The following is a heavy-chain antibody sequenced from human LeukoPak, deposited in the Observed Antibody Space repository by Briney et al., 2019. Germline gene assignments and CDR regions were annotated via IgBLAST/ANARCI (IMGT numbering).Heavy chain of an antibody. Sequence: PGGSLRLSCAASGFTFNTYAMSWVRQAPGKGLEWVSAISPSGGSTYYADSVKGRFTISRDNSKNTLYLQMNSLRAEDMALYYCAKNIGWHDYGGQGTLVTVSS. J-gene: IGHJ4*02. D-gene: IGHD6-19*01. CDR3: AKNIGWHDY. CDR1: GFTFNTYA. V-gene: IGHV3-23*01. CDR2: ISPSGGST.